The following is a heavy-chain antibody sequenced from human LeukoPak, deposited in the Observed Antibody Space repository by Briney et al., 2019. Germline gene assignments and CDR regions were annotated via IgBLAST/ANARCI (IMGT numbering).Heavy chain of an antibody. D-gene: IGHD6-6*01. CDR1: GFTFSSYA. CDR2: ISYDGSNK. V-gene: IGHV3-30*04. J-gene: IGHJ4*02. CDR3: ARDLYSSSLGDLDY. Sequence: GGSLRLSCAASGFTFSSYAMHWVRQAPGKGLEWVAVISYDGSNKYYADSVKGRFTISRDNSKNTLYLQMNSLRAEDTAVYYCARDLYSSSLGDLDYWGQGTLVTVSS.